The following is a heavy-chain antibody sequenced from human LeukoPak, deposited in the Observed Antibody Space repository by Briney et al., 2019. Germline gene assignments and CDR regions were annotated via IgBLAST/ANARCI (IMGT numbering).Heavy chain of an antibody. V-gene: IGHV4-34*01. CDR2: INHSGST. Sequence: TSETLSLTCAVYGGSFSGYYWSWIRQPPGKGLEWIGEINHSGSTNYNPSLKSRVTISVDTSKNQFSLKLSSVTAADTAVYYCAKDPLVVVTAMELDYWGQGTLVTVSS. CDR3: AKDPLVVVTAMELDY. J-gene: IGHJ4*02. D-gene: IGHD2-21*02. CDR1: GGSFSGYY.